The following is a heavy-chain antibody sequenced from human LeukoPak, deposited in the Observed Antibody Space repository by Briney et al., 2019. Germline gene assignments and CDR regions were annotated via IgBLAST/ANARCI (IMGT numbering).Heavy chain of an antibody. V-gene: IGHV4-39*01. CDR1: GGSISSSSYY. Sequence: SETLSLTCTVSGGSISSSSYYWGWIRQPPGKGLEWIGSIYYSGSTSYNPSLKSRVTISVDTSKNQFSLKLSSVTAADTAVYYCARLGVLLWFGELLPNNWFDPWGQGTLVTVSS. J-gene: IGHJ5*02. CDR3: ARLGVLLWFGELLPNNWFDP. CDR2: IYYSGST. D-gene: IGHD3-10*01.